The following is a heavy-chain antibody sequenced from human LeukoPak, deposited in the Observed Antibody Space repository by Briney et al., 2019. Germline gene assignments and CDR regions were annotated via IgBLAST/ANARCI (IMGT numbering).Heavy chain of an antibody. CDR3: ARDAYGSGSYYNEDYYYYMDV. V-gene: IGHV1-2*02. CDR1: GYTFTGYY. Sequence: ASVKVSCKASGYTFTGYYMHWVRQAPGQGLEWMGWINPNSGGTNYAQKFQGRVTMTRDTSISTAYMELSRLRSDDTAVYYCARDAYGSGSYYNEDYYYYMDVWGKGTTVTISS. CDR2: INPNSGGT. D-gene: IGHD3-10*01. J-gene: IGHJ6*03.